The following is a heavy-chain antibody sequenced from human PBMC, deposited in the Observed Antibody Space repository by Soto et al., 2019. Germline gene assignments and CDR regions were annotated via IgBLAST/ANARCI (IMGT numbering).Heavy chain of an antibody. D-gene: IGHD2-2*02. CDR2: IYWKGGNR. J-gene: IGHJ4*02. CDR3: ARLVGSSYVYHFDY. V-gene: IGHV3-20*04. CDR1: GFNVDDYG. Sequence: GGSLRLSCTMSGFNVDDYGMSWVRHVPGKGLEWVSGIYWKGGNRHYADSVKGRFTITRDNAKNSLYLQMNSLRAEDTAVYYCARLVGSSYVYHFDYWGQGT.